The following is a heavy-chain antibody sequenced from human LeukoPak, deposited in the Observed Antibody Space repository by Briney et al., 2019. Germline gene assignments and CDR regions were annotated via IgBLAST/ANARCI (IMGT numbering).Heavy chain of an antibody. J-gene: IGHJ6*02. Sequence: SETLSLTCTVSGGSISSYYWSWIRQPPGKGLGWIGYIYYSGSTNYNPSLKSRVTISVDTSKNQFSLKLSSVTAADTAVYYCARQFYYYYGMDVWGQGSTVTVSS. CDR2: IYYSGST. CDR3: ARQFYYYYGMDV. V-gene: IGHV4-59*08. CDR1: GGSISSYY.